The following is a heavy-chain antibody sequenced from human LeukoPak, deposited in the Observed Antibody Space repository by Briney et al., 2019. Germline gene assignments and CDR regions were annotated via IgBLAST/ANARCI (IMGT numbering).Heavy chain of an antibody. J-gene: IGHJ3*02. Sequence: PSETLSLTCAVSGGSFSSCSYYWSCMRPPPGMGREGVGYIYYSASTNYNPSLKRRVTISVDTSKTQLSLKLSSVTAADTAVYYCARERAMIVKNDAFDIWGQGTMVTVSS. CDR2: IYYSAST. CDR1: GGSFSSCSYY. V-gene: IGHV4-61*01. CDR3: ARERAMIVKNDAFDI. D-gene: IGHD3-22*01.